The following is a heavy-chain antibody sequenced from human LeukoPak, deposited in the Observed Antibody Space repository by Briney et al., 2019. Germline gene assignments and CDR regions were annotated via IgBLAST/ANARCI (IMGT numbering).Heavy chain of an antibody. J-gene: IGHJ4*02. CDR1: GYTCTGYY. CDR3: ARDGDYGSNSIYFDY. Sequence: ASVKVSCKASGYTCTGYYMHWVRQAPGQGLEWMGRINPNSGGTNYAQNFQSRVTMTREKSISTAYMELSRLRSDDTAVYYCARDGDYGSNSIYFDYWGQGTLVTVSS. CDR2: INPNSGGT. V-gene: IGHV1-2*06. D-gene: IGHD4-23*01.